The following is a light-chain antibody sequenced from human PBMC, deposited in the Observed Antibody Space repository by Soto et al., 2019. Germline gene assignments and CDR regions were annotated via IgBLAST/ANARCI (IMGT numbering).Light chain of an antibody. CDR1: QAIVTY. V-gene: IGKV1-39*01. Sequence: DIHLTQSPSSLSAAVGDRVTITCRASQAIVTYLNWLQQKAGKAPEVLIYGASGLRSGVPSRFTGSGFATDFTLTITSLQREDAGTYFCQQSFSPDVTFGGGTKV. J-gene: IGKJ4*01. CDR2: GAS. CDR3: QQSFSPDVT.